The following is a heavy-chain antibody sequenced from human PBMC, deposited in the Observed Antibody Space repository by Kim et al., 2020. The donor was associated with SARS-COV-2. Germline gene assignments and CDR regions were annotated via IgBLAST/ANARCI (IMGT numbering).Heavy chain of an antibody. V-gene: IGHV1-69*06. J-gene: IGHJ3*02. CDR1: GGTFSSYA. Sequence: SVKVSCKASGGTFSSYAISWVRQAPGQGLEWMGGIIPIFGTANYAQKFQGRVTITADKSTSTAYMELSSLRSEDTAVYYCARDAPDDSSGSPKAFDIWGQGTMVTVSS. D-gene: IGHD3-22*01. CDR2: IIPIFGTA. CDR3: ARDAPDDSSGSPKAFDI.